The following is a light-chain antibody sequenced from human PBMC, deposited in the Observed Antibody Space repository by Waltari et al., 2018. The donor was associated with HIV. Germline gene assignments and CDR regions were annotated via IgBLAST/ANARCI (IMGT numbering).Light chain of an antibody. CDR3: SSYSSTRRLV. Sequence: QSALTQPASVSGSPGQSITFSCTGTTSDITGYHYVSWFQQPPGKAPKLLIYEVSNRPSGVTNRFSGSRSGNTASLTISGLQPEDEADYYCSSYSSTRRLVFGSGTQVTVL. J-gene: IGLJ1*01. CDR1: TSDITGYHY. CDR2: EVS. V-gene: IGLV2-14*01.